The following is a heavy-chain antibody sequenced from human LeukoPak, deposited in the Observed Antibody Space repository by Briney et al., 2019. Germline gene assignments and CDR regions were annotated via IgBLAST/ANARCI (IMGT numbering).Heavy chain of an antibody. CDR1: GFTFSNAW. CDR3: TTDLVLMVRGVD. CDR2: IKSKTDGGTT. Sequence: PGGSLRLSCAASGFTFSNAWMSWVRQAPGKGLEWVGRIKSKTDGGTTDYAATVKGRFTISRDDSKNTLYLQMNSLKTEDTAVYYCTTDLVLMVRGVDWGQGTLVTVSS. D-gene: IGHD3-10*01. J-gene: IGHJ4*02. V-gene: IGHV3-15*01.